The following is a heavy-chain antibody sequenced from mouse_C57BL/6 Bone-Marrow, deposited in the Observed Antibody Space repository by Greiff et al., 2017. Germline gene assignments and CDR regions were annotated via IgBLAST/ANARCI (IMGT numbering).Heavy chain of an antibody. D-gene: IGHD1-1*01. J-gene: IGHJ1*03. CDR1: GFNIKDYY. CDR2: IDPEDGDT. V-gene: IGHV14-2*01. CDR3: ARPGSSYWYVDV. Sequence: VQLKQSGAELVKPGASVKLSCTASGFNIKDYYMHWVKQRTEQGLEWLGRIDPEDGDTKYAPKFQGKAPITADTSSNTAYLQLRSRPSEDTAVYYCARPGSSYWYVDVWGTGTTVTVSS.